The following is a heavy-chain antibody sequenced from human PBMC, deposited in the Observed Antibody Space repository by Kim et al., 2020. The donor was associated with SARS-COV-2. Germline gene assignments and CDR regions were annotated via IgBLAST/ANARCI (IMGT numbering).Heavy chain of an antibody. D-gene: IGHD3-10*01. CDR3: SRGTGMVSFDS. V-gene: IGHV3-48*02. J-gene: IGHJ4*02. Sequence: SDAVEGRFTISRDYATNSLYLQMNSLSDEDTAVYFCSRGTGMVSFDSWGQGTLVTVSS.